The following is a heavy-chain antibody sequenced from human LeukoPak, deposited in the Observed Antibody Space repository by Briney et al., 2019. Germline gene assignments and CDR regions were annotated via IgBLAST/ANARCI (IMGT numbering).Heavy chain of an antibody. V-gene: IGHV4-31*03. CDR2: IYYSGST. CDR3: ARRGAYYDILTGYSYYFDY. D-gene: IGHD3-9*01. CDR1: GGSISSGGYY. Sequence: SQTLSLTCTVSGGSISSGGYYWSWIRQHPGKGLEWIGYIYYSGSTYYNPSLKSRVTISVDTSKNQFSLKLSSVTAADTAVYYCARRGAYYDILTGYSYYFDYWGQGTLVTVSS. J-gene: IGHJ4*02.